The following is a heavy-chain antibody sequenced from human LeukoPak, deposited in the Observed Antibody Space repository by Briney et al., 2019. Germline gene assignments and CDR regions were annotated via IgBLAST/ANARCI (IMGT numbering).Heavy chain of an antibody. V-gene: IGHV3-30*18. CDR1: GFTFSSYG. CDR2: ISYDGSNK. D-gene: IGHD3-9*01. Sequence: GGSLRLSCAASGFTFSSYGMHWVRQAPGKGLEWVAVISYDGSNKYYADSVKGRFTISRDNSKNTLYLQMNSLRAEDTAVYYCAKGGYDILGYMDVWGKGTTVTVSS. CDR3: AKGGYDILGYMDV. J-gene: IGHJ6*03.